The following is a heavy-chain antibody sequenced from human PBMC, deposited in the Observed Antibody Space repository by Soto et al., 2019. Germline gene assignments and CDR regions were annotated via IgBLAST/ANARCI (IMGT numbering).Heavy chain of an antibody. CDR2: ISPSSSFL. V-gene: IGHV3-21*06. D-gene: IGHD3-10*01. CDR1: GFSFRSYY. Sequence: EVQLVESGGGLVKPGGSLRLSCAASGFSFRSYYMNWVRQAPGRGLEWVSSISPSSSFLNYADSVKGRFPISRDNAKSSVNLQMNSLRAEDTAVYYCATVGTDYGSGSPYYSDYWGQGTLVTVSS. CDR3: ATVGTDYGSGSPYYSDY. J-gene: IGHJ4*02.